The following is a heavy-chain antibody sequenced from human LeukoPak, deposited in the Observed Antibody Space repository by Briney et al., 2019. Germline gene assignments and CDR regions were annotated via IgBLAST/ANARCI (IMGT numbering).Heavy chain of an antibody. J-gene: IGHJ4*02. CDR3: ARDVYYGSRSPRLDY. CDR2: MSRNGDII. D-gene: IGHD3-10*01. CDR1: GFTFSDYN. V-gene: IGHV3-48*01. Sequence: PGGSLRLSCAASGFTFSDYNMNWVRQVPGKGLEWVSYMSRNGDIIYYADSVKGRLTISRENAKKTLYMQMNRLRAGDTAVYYCARDVYYGSRSPRLDYWGQGPLVTVSS.